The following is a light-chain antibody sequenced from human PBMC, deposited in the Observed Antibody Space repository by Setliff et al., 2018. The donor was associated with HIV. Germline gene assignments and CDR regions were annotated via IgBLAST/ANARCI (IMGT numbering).Light chain of an antibody. CDR2: DDS. J-gene: IGLJ1*01. CDR1: KIENKS. Sequence: SYELTQPPSVSVAPGKTARITCGGNKIENKSVHWYQQKPGQAPVLVVYDDSHRPSGIPERFSGSKSGNTATLTISRVEAGDEADYYCQVWDSSSDHHVFGTGTKVTVL. CDR3: QVWDSSSDHHV. V-gene: IGLV3-21*03.